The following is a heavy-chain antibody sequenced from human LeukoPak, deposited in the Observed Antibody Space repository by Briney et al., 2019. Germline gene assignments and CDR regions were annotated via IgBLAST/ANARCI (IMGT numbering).Heavy chain of an antibody. Sequence: ASVKVSCKASGYTFTGYYMHWVRQAPGQGLEWMGWINPNNGGTNYAQKFQGRVTMTSDTSTSTAYMELSRLRSDDTAVYYCVRDPSEVGALWGQGSLVTVSS. CDR3: VRDPSEVGAL. J-gene: IGHJ4*02. V-gene: IGHV1-2*02. CDR2: INPNNGGT. CDR1: GYTFTGYY. D-gene: IGHD1-26*01.